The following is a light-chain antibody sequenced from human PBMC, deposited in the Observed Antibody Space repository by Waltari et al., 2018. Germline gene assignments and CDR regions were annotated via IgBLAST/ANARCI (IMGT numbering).Light chain of an antibody. CDR2: GAS. J-gene: IGKJ1*01. CDR3: QQYGSSPWT. CDR1: PSVSSSY. Sequence: EIVLTQSPGPLPLSPGERATLSCSASPSVSSSYLAWYQQKPGQAPRVLIQGASNRATGIPYRFSCSGSGTDFTLTISRLEPEDFAVYYCQQYGSSPWTFGQGTKVEIK. V-gene: IGKV3-20*01.